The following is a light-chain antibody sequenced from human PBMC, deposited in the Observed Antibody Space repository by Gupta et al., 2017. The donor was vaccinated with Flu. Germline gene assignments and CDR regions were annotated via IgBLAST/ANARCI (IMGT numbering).Light chain of an antibody. J-gene: IGKJ4*01. V-gene: IGKV3D-15*01. CDR1: QSVSSN. CDR3: QHDNNLSL. CDR2: GAS. Sequence: EIVMTQSPATLSVSPGERSTLSCRASQSVSSNLAWYQQKPGQAPRLIIYGASNRAIGIPDRFSGSGYVKEFTLTSSRRQYEDCAVYYLQHDNNLSLFVRGTKVEIK.